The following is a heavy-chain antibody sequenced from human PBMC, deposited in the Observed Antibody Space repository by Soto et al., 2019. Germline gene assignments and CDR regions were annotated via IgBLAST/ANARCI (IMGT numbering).Heavy chain of an antibody. D-gene: IGHD2-15*01. J-gene: IGHJ4*02. CDR3: ARDPLSCTGVPCYSLLDY. Sequence: SETLSLTCTVYGCSMSRYYGSWIRPHPGKGLEWIGFIHYSGSTNYNPSLESRVTISVDRTKNQFSLNLSSVTAADPAVYYCARDPLSCTGVPCYSLLDYWGQGTLVTVS. V-gene: IGHV4-59*01. CDR2: IHYSGST. CDR1: GCSMSRYY.